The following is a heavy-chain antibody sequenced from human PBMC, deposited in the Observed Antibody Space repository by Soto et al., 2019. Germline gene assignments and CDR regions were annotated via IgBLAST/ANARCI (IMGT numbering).Heavy chain of an antibody. CDR3: ATSNYGERD. CDR2: VSGSGDST. J-gene: IGHJ4*02. Sequence: ELQVLESGGGLVQPGGSLRLTCAASGFTLSEYGTSWVRQAPGKGLEWVSFVSGSGDSTYYTDSVKGRFTISRDSSKNTVCLQMNSLRAEDTAVYYCATSNYGERDWGQGTQVTVSS. V-gene: IGHV3-23*01. D-gene: IGHD3-10*01. CDR1: GFTLSEYG.